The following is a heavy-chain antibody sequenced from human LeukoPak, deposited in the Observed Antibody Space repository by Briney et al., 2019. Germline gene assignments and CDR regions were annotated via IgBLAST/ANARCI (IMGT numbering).Heavy chain of an antibody. CDR3: AKDVESNYDYYNALDV. V-gene: IGHV3-30*18. J-gene: IGHJ6*02. Sequence: ERSLRLSCAASGFIFSSYGMHWVRQAPGEGLEWVAVISYDGNNEYYADSVKGRFTISRDNSKNTLYLQMNSLRVAETAVYYCAKDVESNYDYYNALDVWGQGTTVTVSS. CDR1: GFIFSSYG. CDR2: ISYDGNNE. D-gene: IGHD5-24*01.